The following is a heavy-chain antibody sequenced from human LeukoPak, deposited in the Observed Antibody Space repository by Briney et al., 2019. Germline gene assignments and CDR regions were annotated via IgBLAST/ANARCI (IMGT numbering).Heavy chain of an antibody. J-gene: IGHJ4*02. CDR1: GFTFSSYA. Sequence: PGGSLRLSCAASGFTFSSYAMSWVRQAPGKGLEWASSISSSSSYIYYADSVKGRFTVSRDNSKNTLYLQMNSLRAEDTAVYYCATAHRHYYYDSSGPGGPFDNWGQGTLVTVSS. V-gene: IGHV3-21*01. D-gene: IGHD3-22*01. CDR3: ATAHRHYYYDSSGPGGPFDN. CDR2: ISSSSSYI.